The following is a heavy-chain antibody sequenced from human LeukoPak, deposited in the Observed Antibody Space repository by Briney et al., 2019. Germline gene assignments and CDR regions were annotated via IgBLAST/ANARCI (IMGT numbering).Heavy chain of an antibody. CDR3: ANLEQDYYYGMDV. V-gene: IGHV3-30*18. CDR2: ISYDGSNK. J-gene: IGHJ6*02. CDR1: GFTFSSYG. Sequence: GGSLRLSCAASGFTFSSYGMHWVRQAPGKGLEWVAVISYDGSNKYYADSVKGRFTISRDNSKNTLYLQMNSLRAEDTAVYYCANLEQDYYYGMDVWGQGTTVTVSS. D-gene: IGHD1-1*01.